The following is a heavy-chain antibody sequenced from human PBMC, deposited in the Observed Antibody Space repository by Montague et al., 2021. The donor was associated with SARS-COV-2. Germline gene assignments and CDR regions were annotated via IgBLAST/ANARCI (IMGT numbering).Heavy chain of an antibody. CDR2: ISSSSSYK. J-gene: IGHJ5*02. V-gene: IGHV3-21*01. CDR1: GFTFSSYS. D-gene: IGHD3-16*02. Sequence: SLRLSCAASGFTFSSYSMNWVRQAPGKGLEWFSSISSSSSYKHYADSVKGRFTISRDNAKNSLYLQMNSLRAEDTAVYYCARDDYVWGSYRYGHYNWFDPWGQGTLVTVSS. CDR3: ARDDYVWGSYRYGHYNWFDP.